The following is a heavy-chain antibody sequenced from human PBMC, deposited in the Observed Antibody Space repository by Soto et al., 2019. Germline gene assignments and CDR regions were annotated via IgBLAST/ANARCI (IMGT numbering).Heavy chain of an antibody. CDR1: GFPFNDYY. CDR3: VRGGGGGLFEH. Sequence: QVHLVDSGGGLVKPGGSLRLSCATSGFPFNDYYMTWIRQAPGKGLEWLSHISPKSTFRNYADSVKGRFTISRDNTESSLFLQMNSLGVDDTAVYSCVRGGGGGLFEHWGQGVLVTVSS. J-gene: IGHJ4*02. V-gene: IGHV3-11*06. D-gene: IGHD2-21*01. CDR2: ISPKSTFR.